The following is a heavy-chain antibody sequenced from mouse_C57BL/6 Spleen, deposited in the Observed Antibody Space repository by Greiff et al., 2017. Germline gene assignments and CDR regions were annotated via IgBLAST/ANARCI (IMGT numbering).Heavy chain of an antibody. J-gene: IGHJ4*01. CDR1: GYSITSGYY. Sequence: EVKLQESGPGLVKPSQSLSLTCSVTGYSITSGYYCNWIRQFPGNKLEWMGYISYDGSNNYNPSLKNRISITRDTSKNQFFLKLNSVTTEDTATYYCARDNSPDYWGQGTSVTVSS. CDR2: ISYDGSN. V-gene: IGHV3-6*01. CDR3: ARDNSPDY.